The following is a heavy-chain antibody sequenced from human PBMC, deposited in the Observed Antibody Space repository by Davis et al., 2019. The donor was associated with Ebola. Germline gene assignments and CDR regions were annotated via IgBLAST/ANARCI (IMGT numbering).Heavy chain of an antibody. V-gene: IGHV4-30-2*01. J-gene: IGHJ4*02. CDR3: ARTHGSEFDY. Sequence: MPSETLSLTCTVSGGSISSGGYSWSWIRQPPGKGLEWIGYIYRSGSTYYNPSLKSRVTISVDRSKNQFSLKLSSVTAADTAVYYCARTHGSEFDYWGQGTLVTVSS. CDR2: IYRSGST. D-gene: IGHD6-25*01. CDR1: GGSISSGGYS.